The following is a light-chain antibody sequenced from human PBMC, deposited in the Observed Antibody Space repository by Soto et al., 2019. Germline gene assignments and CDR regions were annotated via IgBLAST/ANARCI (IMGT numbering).Light chain of an antibody. J-gene: IGKJ4*01. V-gene: IGKV1-39*01. CDR3: QQSYSVPLT. CDR1: QNIVNY. Sequence: DIQMTQSPSSLSASVGDRVTITCRASQNIVNYLNWYQRKPGQAPKLLIYGASSLQRGVPSRFSGSGSGTDFTLTISTLQPDDFGTFYCQQSYSVPLTFGGGTKVEIK. CDR2: GAS.